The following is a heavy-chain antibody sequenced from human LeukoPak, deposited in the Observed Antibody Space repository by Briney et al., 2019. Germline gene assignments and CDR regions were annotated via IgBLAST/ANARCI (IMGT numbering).Heavy chain of an antibody. D-gene: IGHD3-9*01. J-gene: IGHJ4*02. V-gene: IGHV3-74*01. Sequence: GGSLRLSCAASGFSFSSYAMSWVRQAPGKGLEWVSRINSDGSSTSYADSVKGRFTISRDNAKNTLYLQMNSLRAEDTAVYYCARGRTTYYDILTGYSLGYWGQGTLVTVSS. CDR3: ARGRTTYYDILTGYSLGY. CDR1: GFSFSSYA. CDR2: INSDGSST.